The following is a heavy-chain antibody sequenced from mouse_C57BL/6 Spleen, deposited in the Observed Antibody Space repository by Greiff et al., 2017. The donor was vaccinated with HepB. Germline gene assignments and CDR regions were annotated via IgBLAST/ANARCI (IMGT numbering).Heavy chain of an antibody. J-gene: IGHJ1*03. CDR2: IWSGGST. Sequence: QVQLQQSGPGLVQPSQSLSITCTVSGFSLTSYGVHWVRQSPGKGLEWLGVIWSGGSTDYNAAFISRLSISKDNSKSQVFFKMNSLQADDTAIYYFARNGMITTGDWYFDVWGTGTTVTVSS. V-gene: IGHV2-2*01. D-gene: IGHD2-4*01. CDR3: ARNGMITTGDWYFDV. CDR1: GFSLTSYG.